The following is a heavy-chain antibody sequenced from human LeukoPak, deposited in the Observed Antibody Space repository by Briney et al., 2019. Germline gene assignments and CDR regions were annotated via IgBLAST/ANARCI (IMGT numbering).Heavy chain of an antibody. CDR3: VREAGYCAPVCVKTNWFDP. CDR1: GFPFSSHA. Sequence: GGSLRLSCAASGFPFSSHAMSWGRQPPGKGLEWVAAISNGKTYYAASVRVRFAISRDDSRNTVYLHMNSLRDEDTALYHCVREAGYCAPVCVKTNWFDPWGQGTLVTVSS. V-gene: IGHV3-23*01. D-gene: IGHD2-15*01. CDR2: ISNGKT. J-gene: IGHJ5*02.